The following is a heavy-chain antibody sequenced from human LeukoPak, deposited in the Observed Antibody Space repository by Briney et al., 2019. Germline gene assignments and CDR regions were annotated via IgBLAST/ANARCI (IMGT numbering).Heavy chain of an antibody. D-gene: IGHD1-26*01. CDR1: GFTFSSYA. CDR2: ISGSGGST. Sequence: PGGSLRLSCAASGFTFSSYAMSWVRQAPGKGQEWVSAISGSGGSTYYADSVKGRFTISRDNSKNTLYLQMNSLRAEDTAVYYCAKDVRYSGSYYYDYWGQGTLVTVSS. J-gene: IGHJ4*02. V-gene: IGHV3-23*01. CDR3: AKDVRYSGSYYYDY.